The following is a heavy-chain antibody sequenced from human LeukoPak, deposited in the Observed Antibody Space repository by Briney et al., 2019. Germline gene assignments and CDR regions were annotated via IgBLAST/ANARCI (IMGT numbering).Heavy chain of an antibody. Sequence: SETLSLTCTVSGYSISSGYYWGWIRQPPGKGLEWIGSIYYSGSTYYNPSLKSRVTISVDTSKNQFSLKLSSVTAADTAVYYCASGWDYGSGSSFDYWGQGTLVTVSS. V-gene: IGHV4-38-2*02. CDR1: GYSISSGYY. CDR2: IYYSGST. D-gene: IGHD3-10*01. CDR3: ASGWDYGSGSSFDY. J-gene: IGHJ4*02.